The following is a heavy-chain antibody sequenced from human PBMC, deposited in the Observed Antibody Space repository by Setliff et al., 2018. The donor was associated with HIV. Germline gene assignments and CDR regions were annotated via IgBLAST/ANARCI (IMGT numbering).Heavy chain of an antibody. Sequence: GAPVKVSCKASGGTFSSYSITWVRQAPGQGLEWMGGIIPIFNTANYAQKFQGRVTITADESTSTAYMELSSLGSEDTAVYYCARGSGGYCSGGSCYFGFGLALWGQGTTVTVSS. J-gene: IGHJ6*02. D-gene: IGHD2-15*01. V-gene: IGHV1-69*13. CDR1: GGTFSSYS. CDR2: IIPIFNTA. CDR3: ARGSGGYCSGGSCYFGFGLAL.